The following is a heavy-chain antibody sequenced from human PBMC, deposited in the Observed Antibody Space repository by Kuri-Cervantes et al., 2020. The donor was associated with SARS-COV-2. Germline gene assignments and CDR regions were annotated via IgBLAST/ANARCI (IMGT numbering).Heavy chain of an antibody. J-gene: IGHJ6*02. CDR2: IYYSGST. Sequence: SETLTLTCTVSGYSISSGYYWGWIRLPPGKGLAWIGSIYYSGSTYYNPSLKSRVTISVDTSKNQFSLKLSSVTAADTAVYYCARERGDKTAADTDYYYYYGMDVWGQGTTVTVSS. CDR1: GYSISSGYY. V-gene: IGHV4-38-2*02. D-gene: IGHD6-13*01. CDR3: ARERGDKTAADTDYYYYYGMDV.